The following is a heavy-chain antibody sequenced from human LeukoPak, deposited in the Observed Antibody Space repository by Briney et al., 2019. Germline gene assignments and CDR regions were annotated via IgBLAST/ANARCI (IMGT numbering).Heavy chain of an antibody. D-gene: IGHD3-16*02. CDR2: IKQDGSEK. V-gene: IGHV3-7*01. Sequence: GGSLRLSCAASGFTFSTYWMSWVRQASGKGLEWVANIKQDGSEKYYVDSVKGRFTISRDNAKNSLYLQMNSLRAEDTAVYYCARLREITFGGVIGIDYWGQGTLVTVSS. CDR1: GFTFSTYW. J-gene: IGHJ4*02. CDR3: ARLREITFGGVIGIDY.